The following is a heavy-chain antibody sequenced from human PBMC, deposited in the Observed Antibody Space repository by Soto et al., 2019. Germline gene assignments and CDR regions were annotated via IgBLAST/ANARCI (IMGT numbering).Heavy chain of an antibody. CDR3: ASSSGNNYGVGTNYYFDY. D-gene: IGHD1-26*01. J-gene: IGHJ4*02. CDR1: GGTFSTYS. V-gene: IGHV1-69*06. CDR2: IIPIFGTA. Sequence: QVQLVQSGAEVKQPGSSVKVSCKTSGGTFSTYSIVWVRQAPGEGLEWMGGIIPIFGTANYAQKFQDRVTITADKSTNTAFMELSSLKSEDTAMYYCASSSGNNYGVGTNYYFDYWGQGTLVTVSS.